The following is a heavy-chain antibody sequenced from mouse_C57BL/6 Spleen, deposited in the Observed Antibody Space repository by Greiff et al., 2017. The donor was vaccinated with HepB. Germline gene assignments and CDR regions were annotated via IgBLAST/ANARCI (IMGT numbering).Heavy chain of an antibody. CDR1: GYTFTSYW. CDR3: ARSTSTVVAPYAMDY. V-gene: IGHV1-55*01. D-gene: IGHD1-1*01. J-gene: IGHJ4*01. Sequence: QVQLQQPGAELVKPGASVKMSCKASGYTFTSYWLTWVKQRPGQGLEWIGDIYPGSGSTNYNEKFKSKATLTVDTSSSTAYMQLSSLTSEDSAVYYCARSTSTVVAPYAMDYWGQGTAVTVSS. CDR2: IYPGSGST.